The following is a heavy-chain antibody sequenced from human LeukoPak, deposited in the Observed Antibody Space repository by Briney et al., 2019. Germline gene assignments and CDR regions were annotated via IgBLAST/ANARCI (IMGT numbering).Heavy chain of an antibody. J-gene: IGHJ6*03. Sequence: GGSLRLSCAASGFTFSSYAMSWVRQAPGKGLEWVSGINWNGGSTGYADSVKGRFTISRDNAKNSLYLQMNSLRAEDTALYYCARVVRLAFCGGDCYDGYYYMDVWGKGTTVTVSS. D-gene: IGHD2-21*01. CDR2: INWNGGST. CDR3: ARVVRLAFCGGDCYDGYYYMDV. V-gene: IGHV3-20*04. CDR1: GFTFSSYA.